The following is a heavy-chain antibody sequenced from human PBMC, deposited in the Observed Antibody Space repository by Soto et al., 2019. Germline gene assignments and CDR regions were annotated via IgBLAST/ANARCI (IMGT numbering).Heavy chain of an antibody. CDR3: ARDILFYF. D-gene: IGHD2-15*01. CDR1: GYTFTSYS. CDR2: INTGNGDT. J-gene: IGHJ4*02. Sequence: ASVKVSCKASGYTFTSYSMHWVRQVPGQRLEWMGWINTGNGDTKYLERFQDRVTFTRDTSASTAYMELSSLRSEDTAVYYCARDILFYFWGQGTLVTVSS. V-gene: IGHV1-3*04.